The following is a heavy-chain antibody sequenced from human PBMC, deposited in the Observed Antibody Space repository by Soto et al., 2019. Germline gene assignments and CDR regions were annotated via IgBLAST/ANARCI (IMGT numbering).Heavy chain of an antibody. CDR1: GYTFTSYG. V-gene: IGHV1-18*01. CDR3: ARSGEYGGYPNWFDP. D-gene: IGHD5-12*01. J-gene: IGHJ5*02. Sequence: ASVKVSCNASGYTFTSYGISLVRQAPGQGLEWMGWISAYNGNTNYAQKLQGRVTMTTDTSTSTAYMELRSLRSDDTAVYYCARSGEYGGYPNWFDPWGQGTLVTVSS. CDR2: ISAYNGNT.